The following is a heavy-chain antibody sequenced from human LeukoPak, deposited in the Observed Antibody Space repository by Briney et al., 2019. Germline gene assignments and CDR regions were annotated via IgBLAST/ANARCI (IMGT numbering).Heavy chain of an antibody. CDR1: GFIVSNNY. CDR3: ATLRGGLAVAGTPYYFDY. V-gene: IGHV3-23*01. CDR2: ISGSGGST. J-gene: IGHJ4*02. D-gene: IGHD6-19*01. Sequence: GGSLRLSCAASGFIVSNNYMSWVRQAPGKGLEWVSAISGSGGSTYYADPVKGRFSISRDNSKKTLYLQMNSLRAEDTAVYYCATLRGGLAVAGTPYYFDYWGQGTLVTVSS.